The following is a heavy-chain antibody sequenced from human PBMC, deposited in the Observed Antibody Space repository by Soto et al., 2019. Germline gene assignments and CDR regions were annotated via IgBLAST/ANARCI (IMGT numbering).Heavy chain of an antibody. V-gene: IGHV3-30*04. CDR1: GFMFSAYA. CDR2: ISYDGTNK. J-gene: IGHJ4*01. Sequence: GGSLRLSCAASGFMFSAYAMLWVRQAPGKELEWVAAISYDGTNKYYADSIKGRFTISRDNSANTQFLQVNSLRREDTAMYYCARDPSPYTSGWYGIDFWGHGTLVTVSS. CDR3: ARDPSPYTSGWYGIDF. D-gene: IGHD6-19*01.